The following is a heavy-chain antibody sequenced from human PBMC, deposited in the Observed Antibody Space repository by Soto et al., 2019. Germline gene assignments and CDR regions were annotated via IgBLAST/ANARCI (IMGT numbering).Heavy chain of an antibody. Sequence: GGSLRLSCAASGFTFSSYWMHWVRQAPGKGLVWVSRINSDGSSTSYADSVKGRFTISRDNAKNTLYLQMNSLRAEDTAVYYCARASQWLRFWWFDPWGQGTLVTVSS. D-gene: IGHD5-12*01. J-gene: IGHJ5*02. V-gene: IGHV3-74*01. CDR1: GFTFSSYW. CDR2: INSDGSST. CDR3: ARASQWLRFWWFDP.